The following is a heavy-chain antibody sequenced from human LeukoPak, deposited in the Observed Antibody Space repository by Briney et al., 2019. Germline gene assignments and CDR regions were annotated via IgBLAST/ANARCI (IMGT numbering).Heavy chain of an antibody. J-gene: IGHJ5*02. CDR1: GGSISSGGYY. CDR2: IYHSGST. D-gene: IGHD4-17*01. CDR3: ARGITVTTSGWFDP. V-gene: IGHV4-30-2*01. Sequence: SQALSLTCTVSGGSISSGGYYWSRIRQPPGKGLEWIGYIYHSGSTYYNPSLKSRVTISVDRSKNQFSLKLSSVTAADTAVYYCARGITVTTSGWFDPWGQGTLVTVSS.